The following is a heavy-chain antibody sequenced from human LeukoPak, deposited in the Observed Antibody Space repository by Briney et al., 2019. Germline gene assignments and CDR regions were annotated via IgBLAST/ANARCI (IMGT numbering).Heavy chain of an antibody. CDR2: IYHSGNT. CDR1: GYSISSGYY. CDR3: ARQVVEMATISAFDI. V-gene: IGHV4-38-2*01. Sequence: SETLSLTCAVSGYSISSGYYWGWIRQPPGKGLEWIGSIYHSGNTYYNPSLKSRVTISVDTSKNQFSLKLSSVTAADTAVYYCARQVVEMATISAFDIWGQGTMVTVSS. J-gene: IGHJ3*02. D-gene: IGHD5-24*01.